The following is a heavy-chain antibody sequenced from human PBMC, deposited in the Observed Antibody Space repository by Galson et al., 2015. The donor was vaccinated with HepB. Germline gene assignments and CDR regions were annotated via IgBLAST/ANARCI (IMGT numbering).Heavy chain of an antibody. CDR2: ISSSGSTI. CDR3: ARGIGGYDSTSPYNWFDP. J-gene: IGHJ5*02. Sequence: SLRLSCAASGFTLSDYYMSWIRQAPGKGLEWVSYISSSGSTIYYADSVKGRFTISRDNAKNSLYLQMNSLRAEDTAVYYCARGIGGYDSTSPYNWFDPWGEVTVLTLSS. V-gene: IGHV3-11*01. D-gene: IGHD5-12*01. CDR1: GFTLSDYY.